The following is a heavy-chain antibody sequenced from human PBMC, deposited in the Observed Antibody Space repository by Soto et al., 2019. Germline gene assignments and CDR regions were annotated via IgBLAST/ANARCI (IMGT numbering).Heavy chain of an antibody. Sequence: QVHLVESGGGAVQPGRSLRLSCAASGFTFSGSGMHWVRQAPGKGLEWVAIISYDGINKNYADSVKGRFTISRDNSKNTLYLQMNNLTPEDTAVYYWAKGMWCSRTSCFGTEIDYWGQGTLVTVSS. J-gene: IGHJ4*02. V-gene: IGHV3-30*18. D-gene: IGHD2-2*01. CDR1: GFTFSGSG. CDR2: ISYDGINK. CDR3: AKGMWCSRTSCFGTEIDY.